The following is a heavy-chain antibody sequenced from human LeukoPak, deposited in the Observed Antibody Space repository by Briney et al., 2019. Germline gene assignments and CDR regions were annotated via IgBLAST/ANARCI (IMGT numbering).Heavy chain of an antibody. V-gene: IGHV4-39*07. J-gene: IGHJ4*02. CDR1: GGSISSSSYY. CDR3: AAGISVY. D-gene: IGHD1-14*01. Sequence: PSETLSLTCSVCGGSISSSSYYWGWIRQPPGKGLEWIGSIYYSGSTYYNPSLKRRVTISVDTSKNQFSLKLSSVTAADTAVYYCAAGISVYWGQRTLVTVSS. CDR2: IYYSGST.